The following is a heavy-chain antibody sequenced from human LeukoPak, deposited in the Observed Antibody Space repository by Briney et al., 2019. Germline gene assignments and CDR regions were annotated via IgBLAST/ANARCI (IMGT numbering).Heavy chain of an antibody. Sequence: QTGGSLRLSCAPSGFTLSNYAVSWVRQAPGKGLEWVSSISGSGGTTYYADSVKGRFTISRDNAKNTLYLQMNSLRAEDTAVYYCARPPFGARDLVGYWGQGTLVTVSS. D-gene: IGHD1-26*01. CDR3: ARPPFGARDLVGY. J-gene: IGHJ4*02. V-gene: IGHV3-23*01. CDR1: GFTLSNYA. CDR2: ISGSGGTT.